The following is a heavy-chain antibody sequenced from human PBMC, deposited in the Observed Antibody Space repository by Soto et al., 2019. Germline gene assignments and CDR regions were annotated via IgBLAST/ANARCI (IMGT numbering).Heavy chain of an antibody. Sequence: QVQLVQSGVEVKKPGASVKVSCKASGYTFSSSSISWVRQAPGQGLEWMGWINVYNGDTIYVQKFQGRVTMTTDTSTSTAYMELTSLTSDDTAIYYCARDIGGGEDVWGQGTTVIVSS. V-gene: IGHV1-18*01. CDR2: INVYNGDT. J-gene: IGHJ6*02. CDR1: GYTFSSSS. D-gene: IGHD3-16*01. CDR3: ARDIGGGEDV.